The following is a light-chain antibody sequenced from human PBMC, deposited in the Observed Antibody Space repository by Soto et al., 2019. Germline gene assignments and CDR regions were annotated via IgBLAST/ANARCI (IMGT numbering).Light chain of an antibody. CDR1: QSVLYDSNNKNY. Sequence: DIVMSQSPDSLAASLGERATINCKSSQSVLYDSNNKNYLAWYQQKPGQPPKLLILWASTRESGVPDRFSGSGSGTDFTLTISSLQAEDAAVYYCQHFFSPPFPFGQGTKLEIK. CDR3: QHFFSPPFP. V-gene: IGKV4-1*01. CDR2: WAS. J-gene: IGKJ2*01.